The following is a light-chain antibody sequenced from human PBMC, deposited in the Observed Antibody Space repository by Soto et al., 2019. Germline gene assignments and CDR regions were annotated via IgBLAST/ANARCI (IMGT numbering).Light chain of an antibody. V-gene: IGKV3-20*01. CDR2: GAS. CDR1: QSVSSNY. CDR3: QQYGSSPRFT. Sequence: EIVLTQSPGTLSLSPGERATLSCRASQSVSSNYLAWYQQKPGQAHRLLIYGASGRASGIPDRFSGSGSGTDFTLTISRLAPEDFAVYYCQQYGSSPRFTFGPGTKVDIK. J-gene: IGKJ3*01.